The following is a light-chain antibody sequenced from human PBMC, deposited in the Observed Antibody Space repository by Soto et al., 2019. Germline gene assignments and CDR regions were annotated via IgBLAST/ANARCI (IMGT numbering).Light chain of an antibody. V-gene: IGKV3-20*01. CDR1: QSVSSSSY. Sequence: EIVLTQSPGTLSLSPGERATLSCRASQSVSSSSYLAWYQQKPGQAPRLLIYGASSRATGIPDRFSGSGSATDFTPPISRLEPEDFAVYYCRQYGSSPSYTFGQGTKLEIK. CDR2: GAS. J-gene: IGKJ2*01. CDR3: RQYGSSPSYT.